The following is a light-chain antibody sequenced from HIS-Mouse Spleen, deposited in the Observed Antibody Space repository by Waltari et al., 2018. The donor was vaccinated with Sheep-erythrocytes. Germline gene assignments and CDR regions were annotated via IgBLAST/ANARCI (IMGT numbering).Light chain of an antibody. V-gene: IGKV1-39*01. J-gene: IGKJ4*01. Sequence: DIQMTQSPSSLSASVGDRVTITCRASQSISSYLNWYQQKPGKAPKLLIYAASSLQSGVPSRFGGSGSETDFTLTISSLQPEDFATYYCQQSYSTPPLTFGGGTKVEIK. CDR3: QQSYSTPPLT. CDR2: AAS. CDR1: QSISSY.